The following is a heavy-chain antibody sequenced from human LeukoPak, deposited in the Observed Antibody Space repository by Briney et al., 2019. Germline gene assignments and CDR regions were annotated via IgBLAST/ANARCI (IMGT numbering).Heavy chain of an antibody. V-gene: IGHV4-38-2*01. Sequence: SETLSLTCAVSGGSFSANYWGWIRQPPGKGLEWVGSIYHSGSTYHNPSLKSRVTISVDTSKNQFSLKLRSVTAADTAVYYCARPTARLGWFDPWGQGTLVTVSS. CDR1: GGSFSANY. J-gene: IGHJ5*02. CDR2: IYHSGST. D-gene: IGHD6-6*01. CDR3: ARPTARLGWFDP.